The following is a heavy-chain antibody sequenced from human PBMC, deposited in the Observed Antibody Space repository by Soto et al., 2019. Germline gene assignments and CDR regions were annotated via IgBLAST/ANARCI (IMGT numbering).Heavy chain of an antibody. J-gene: IGHJ4*02. CDR2: INHSGST. Sequence: SETLSLTCAFYVVSFSGYYWSWIRHAPGKWLEWIGEINHSGSTNYNPSLKSRVTISVDTSKNQFSLKLSSVTAADTAVYYCARGRRNYYDSSGYNFEYWGQGTLFTVSS. D-gene: IGHD3-22*01. CDR1: VVSFSGYY. CDR3: ARGRRNYYDSSGYNFEY. V-gene: IGHV4-34*01.